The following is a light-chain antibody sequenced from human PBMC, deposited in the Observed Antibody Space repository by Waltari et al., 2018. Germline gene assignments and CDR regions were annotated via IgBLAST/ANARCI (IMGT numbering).Light chain of an antibody. CDR2: GAS. CDR1: QTVSSN. J-gene: IGKJ1*01. Sequence: TQSPGTLSASPGERVTLSCRASQTVSSNLVWYKQIPGQPPRVLIYGASTRATGVPARFSGSGSATEFTLTISSLQSEDFAVYFCQQYNHWPWTFGQGTKEEVK. V-gene: IGKV3-15*01. CDR3: QQYNHWPWT.